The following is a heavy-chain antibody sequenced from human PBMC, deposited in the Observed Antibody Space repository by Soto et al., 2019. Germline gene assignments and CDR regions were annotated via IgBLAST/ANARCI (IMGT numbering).Heavy chain of an antibody. CDR1: GDTITSFS. Sequence: SETLSLTCTVSGDTITSFSWNWIRQSAGKGLEWIGRISTTGNTHYNPSLESRVTMSLDTSKNQFSLKLASVTAADTAVYYCEGESGENWSYEAYWGQGTLVTVS. V-gene: IGHV4-4*07. J-gene: IGHJ4*02. D-gene: IGHD1-7*01. CDR2: ISTTGNT. CDR3: EGESGENWSYEAY.